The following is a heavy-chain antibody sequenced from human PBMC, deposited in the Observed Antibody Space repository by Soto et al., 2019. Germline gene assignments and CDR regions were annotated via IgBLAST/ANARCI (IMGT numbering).Heavy chain of an antibody. CDR1: GYTNTRYV. V-gene: IGHV1-18*01. J-gene: IGHJ4*02. Sequence: LVNLYCKTSGYTNTRYVISWVSQAPGQGLEWMGWISAYNGNTNYAQKLQGRVTMTTDTSTSTAYMELRSLRSDDTAVYYCARDYRRTTVTTGYWGQGTLVTVSS. CDR3: ARDYRRTTVTTGY. D-gene: IGHD4-17*01. CDR2: ISAYNGNT.